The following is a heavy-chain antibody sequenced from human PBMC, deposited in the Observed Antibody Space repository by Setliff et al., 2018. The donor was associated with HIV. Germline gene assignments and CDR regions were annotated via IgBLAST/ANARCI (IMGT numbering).Heavy chain of an antibody. V-gene: IGHV4-34*01. D-gene: IGHD2-2*01. CDR3: ARDQRLPGVQPPYWYFDL. J-gene: IGHJ2*01. CDR1: VSPSVITT. CDR2: ISHSGNT. Sequence: SETLSLPALSLVSPSVITTGTGFASPQGGGLGWIGEISHSGNTDYNSSLKSRVTISVDTSKKQFSLEMRSLTAADTAIYYCARDQRLPGVQPPYWYFDLWGRGTLVTVSS.